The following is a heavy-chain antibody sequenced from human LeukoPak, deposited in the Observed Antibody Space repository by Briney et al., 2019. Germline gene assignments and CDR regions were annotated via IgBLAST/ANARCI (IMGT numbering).Heavy chain of an antibody. CDR2: IYTSGST. V-gene: IGHV4-4*07. CDR3: ARDFLHSFKGGWFDP. D-gene: IGHD2-15*01. Sequence: SETLSLTYTVSGGSISSYYWSWIRQPAGKGLEWIGRIYTSGSTNYNPSLKSRVTMSVDTSKNQFSLKLSSVTAADTAVYYCARDFLHSFKGGWFDPWGQGTLVTVSS. J-gene: IGHJ5*02. CDR1: GGSISSYY.